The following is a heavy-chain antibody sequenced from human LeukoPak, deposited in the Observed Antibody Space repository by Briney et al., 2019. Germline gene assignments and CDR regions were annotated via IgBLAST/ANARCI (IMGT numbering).Heavy chain of an antibody. CDR2: ISYDGSNK. CDR1: GFTFSSYG. J-gene: IGHJ6*02. D-gene: IGHD4-17*01. V-gene: IGHV3-30*18. CDR3: AKDDYGDSLGSMDV. Sequence: GGSLRLSCAASGFTFSSYGMHWVRQAPGKGLEWVAVISYDGSNKYYADSVKGRFTISRDNSKNTLYLQMNSLRAEDTAVHYCAKDDYGDSLGSMDVWGQGTTVTVSS.